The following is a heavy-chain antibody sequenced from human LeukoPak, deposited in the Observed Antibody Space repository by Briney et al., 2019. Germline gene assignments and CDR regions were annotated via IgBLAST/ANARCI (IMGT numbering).Heavy chain of an antibody. CDR1: GYTLTELS. Sequence: ASVKVSCKVSGYTLTELSMHWVRQAPGKGLEWMGGFDPEDGETIYAQKFQGRVTMTEDTSTDTAYMELSSLRSEDTAVYYCATGFSGSGPAAFDIWGQGTMVTVSS. J-gene: IGHJ3*02. V-gene: IGHV1-24*01. CDR3: ATGFSGSGPAAFDI. D-gene: IGHD3-10*01. CDR2: FDPEDGET.